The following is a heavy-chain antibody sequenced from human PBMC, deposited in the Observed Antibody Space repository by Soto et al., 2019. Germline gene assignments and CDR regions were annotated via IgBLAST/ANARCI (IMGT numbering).Heavy chain of an antibody. J-gene: IGHJ4*02. CDR3: ARDHLCGITSCNAFVDY. CDR2: IWYDGSDK. D-gene: IGHD2-2*01. Sequence: QVQLVESGGGVVQPGRSLRLSCAASGFTFSSYGMHWVRQAPGKGLEWVALIWYDGSDKYHADSVKGRFTISRDNSKNTLYLQMNSLRAEDTAVYYCARDHLCGITSCNAFVDYWGQGTLVPVSS. CDR1: GFTFSSYG. V-gene: IGHV3-33*01.